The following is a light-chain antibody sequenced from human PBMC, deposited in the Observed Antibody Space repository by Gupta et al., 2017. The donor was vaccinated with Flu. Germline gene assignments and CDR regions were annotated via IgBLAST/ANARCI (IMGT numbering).Light chain of an antibody. CDR2: GSS. CDR3: QQYYMSPKT. J-gene: IGKJ1*01. Sequence: ERATLSCTASPGLSITSFARDPPKTGPRPRLLIYGSSRRAADIPDRFSGSVSGTDFTLTISRLEPEEFAVYYCQQYYMSPKTFRQGTKVEVK. CDR1: PGLSITS. V-gene: IGKV3-20*01.